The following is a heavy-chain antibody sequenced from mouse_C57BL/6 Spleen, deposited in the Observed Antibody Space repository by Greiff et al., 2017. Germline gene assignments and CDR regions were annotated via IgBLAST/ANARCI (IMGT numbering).Heavy chain of an antibody. CDR2: IDPEDGDT. CDR1: GFNIKDYY. J-gene: IGHJ2*01. V-gene: IGHV14-1*01. Sequence: KQSGAELVRPGASVKLSCTASGFNIKDYYMHWVKQRPEPGLEWIGRIDPEDGDTEYAPKFQGKATMTADTSSNTAYLQLSSLTSEDTAVYYCTRYSNPFDYWGQGTTLTVSS. CDR3: TRYSNPFDY. D-gene: IGHD2-5*01.